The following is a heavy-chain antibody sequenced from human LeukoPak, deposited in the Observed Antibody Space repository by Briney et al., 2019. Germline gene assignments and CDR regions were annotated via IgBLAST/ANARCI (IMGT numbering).Heavy chain of an antibody. CDR1: GFTVSSNY. CDR3: ARGDDRSGYVLRPPLNDAFDI. CDR2: IYSSGST. V-gene: IGHV3-66*01. D-gene: IGHD3-22*01. Sequence: PGGSLRLSCAASGFTVSSNYMSWVRQAPGKGLEWLSIIYSSGSTYYADSVKGRFTISRDNSKNTLYLQMNSLRAEDTAVYYCARGDDRSGYVLRPPLNDAFDIWGQGTMVTVSS. J-gene: IGHJ3*02.